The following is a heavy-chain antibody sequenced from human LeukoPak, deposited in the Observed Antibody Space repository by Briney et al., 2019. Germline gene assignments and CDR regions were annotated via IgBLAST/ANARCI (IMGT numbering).Heavy chain of an antibody. CDR2: IYYSGST. CDR3: ARVIRVYSSGWYYFDY. D-gene: IGHD6-19*01. Sequence: SETLSLTCTVSGGSISSYYWSWIRQPSGKGLEWIGYIYYSGSTNYNPSLKSRVTISVDTSKNQFSLKLSSVTAADTAVYYCARVIRVYSSGWYYFDYWGQGTLVTVSS. CDR1: GGSISSYY. V-gene: IGHV4-59*01. J-gene: IGHJ4*02.